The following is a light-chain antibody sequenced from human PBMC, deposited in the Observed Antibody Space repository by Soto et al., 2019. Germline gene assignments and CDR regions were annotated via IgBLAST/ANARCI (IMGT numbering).Light chain of an antibody. V-gene: IGKV3-20*01. CDR2: GAS. J-gene: IGKJ2*01. CDR3: QQYGNSPYT. CDR1: QSVRNSY. Sequence: EILLTQSPGTLSLSPGERATLSCRASQSVRNSYLAWYQQKPGQAPRLLIYGASGRATGIPDRFSGSGSGTDFTLTISRLEPEDCAVYYCQQYGNSPYTFGQGTKLEI.